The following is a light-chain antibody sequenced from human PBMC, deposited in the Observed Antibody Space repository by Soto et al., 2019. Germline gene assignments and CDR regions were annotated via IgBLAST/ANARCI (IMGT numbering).Light chain of an antibody. J-gene: IGKJ1*01. CDR3: QQYGSSPTWT. V-gene: IGKV3-20*01. CDR2: RAS. Sequence: EIVLTQSPGTLSLSPGERATLSCRPIQSVSSNYFAWYQQKPGQAPRLLIYRASSRAPGIPDRFSGSGSGTDFTLSIARLEPEDFAVYYCQQYGSSPTWTFGQGTKVDIK. CDR1: QSVSSNY.